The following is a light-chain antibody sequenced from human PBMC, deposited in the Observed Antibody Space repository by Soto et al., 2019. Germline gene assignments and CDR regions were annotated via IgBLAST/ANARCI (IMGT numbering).Light chain of an antibody. V-gene: IGLV2-11*01. CDR1: SSDVGGYNY. CDR3: SSYAGSYTFYV. CDR2: DVS. Sequence: QSALTQPRSVSGSPGQSVTLSCTGTSSDVGGYNYVSWSQLHPGKAPKVMIYDVSKRPSGVPDRFSGSKSGNTASLTISGLQAEDEAEYYCSSYAGSYTFYVFGTVTKFTVL. J-gene: IGLJ1*01.